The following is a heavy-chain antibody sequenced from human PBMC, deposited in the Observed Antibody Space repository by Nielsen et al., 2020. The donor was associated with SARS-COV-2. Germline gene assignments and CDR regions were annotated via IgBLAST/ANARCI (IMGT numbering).Heavy chain of an antibody. CDR2: INHSGST. D-gene: IGHD3-3*01. CDR1: GESFSGYY. CDR3: ARGYYDFWSDNGDYYYMDV. J-gene: IGHJ6*03. V-gene: IGHV4-34*01. Sequence: SETLSLTCAVYGESFSGYYWSWIRQPPGKGLEWIGEINHSGSTNYNPSLKSRVTISVDTSKNQFSLKLSSVTAADTAVYYCARGYYDFWSDNGDYYYMDVWGKGTTVTVSS.